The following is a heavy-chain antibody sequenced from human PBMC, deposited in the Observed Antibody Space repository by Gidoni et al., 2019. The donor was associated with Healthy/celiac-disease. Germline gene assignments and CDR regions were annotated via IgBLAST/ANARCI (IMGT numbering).Heavy chain of an antibody. CDR1: AGSISSSSYY. J-gene: IGHJ3*02. Sequence: QLQLQESGPGLVKPSETLSLTCPVPAGSISSSSYYWGWIRQPPGKGLEGIGSIYYSGSTYYNPSLQSRVTISVDTSKNQFSLKLSSVTAADTAVYYCASTYYDILTGHWAFDIWGQGTMVTVSS. V-gene: IGHV4-39*01. D-gene: IGHD3-9*01. CDR2: IYYSGST. CDR3: ASTYYDILTGHWAFDI.